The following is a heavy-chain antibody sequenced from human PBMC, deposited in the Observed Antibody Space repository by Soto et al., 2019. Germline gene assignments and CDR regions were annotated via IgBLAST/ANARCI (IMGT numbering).Heavy chain of an antibody. D-gene: IGHD6-19*01. CDR3: AREASENRGWYVY. J-gene: IGHJ4*02. CDR1: VGTFSSYA. Sequence: QVQLVQSGAEVKKPGASVKVSCKASVGTFSSYAINWVRQAPGQGLEWMGGIIPIFGTANYAQKFQGRVPITADESKSTAYIELSSLRSEDTAVYYCAREASENRGWYVYWGQGTLVPVSS. CDR2: IIPIFGTA. V-gene: IGHV1-69*01.